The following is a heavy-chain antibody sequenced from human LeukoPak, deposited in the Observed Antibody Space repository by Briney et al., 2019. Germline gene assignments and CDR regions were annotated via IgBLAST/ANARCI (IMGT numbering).Heavy chain of an antibody. Sequence: PSETLSLTCAVYGGSFSGYYWSWIRQPPGKGLEWIGEINHSGSTNYNPSLKSRVTISVDTSKNQSSLKLSSVTAADTAVYYCARGQRYSSSWYGTLGYWGQGTLVTVSS. CDR3: ARGQRYSSSWYGTLGY. J-gene: IGHJ4*02. CDR2: INHSGST. CDR1: GGSFSGYY. V-gene: IGHV4-34*01. D-gene: IGHD6-13*01.